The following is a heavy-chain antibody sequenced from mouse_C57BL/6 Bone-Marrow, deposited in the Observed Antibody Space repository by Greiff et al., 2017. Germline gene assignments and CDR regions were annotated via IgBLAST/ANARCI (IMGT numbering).Heavy chain of an antibody. V-gene: IGHV1-62-2*01. Sequence: VQLQESGAELVKPGASVKLSCKASGYTFTEYTIHWVKQRSGQGLEWIGWFYPGSGSIKYNEKFKYKATLTADKSSSTVYMELSRLTSEDSAVYFWARHERAADGYNWYFDVWGTGTTVTVSS. CDR1: GYTFTEYT. J-gene: IGHJ1*03. CDR2: FYPGSGSI. CDR3: ARHERAADGYNWYFDV. D-gene: IGHD2-3*01.